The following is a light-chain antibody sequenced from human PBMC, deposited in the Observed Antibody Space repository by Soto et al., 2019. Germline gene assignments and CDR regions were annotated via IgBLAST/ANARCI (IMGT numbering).Light chain of an antibody. V-gene: IGKV3-11*01. CDR3: QQRSNWPLT. J-gene: IGKJ4*01. CDR2: DTS. CDR1: QSVSRY. Sequence: EIVLTQSPATLCLSPGESATLSCRASQSVSRYLAWYQQKPGQAPRLLIYDTSNRATDIPARFSGSGSGTDFTLTISSLEPEDFAVYYCQQRSNWPLTFGGGTKVEIK.